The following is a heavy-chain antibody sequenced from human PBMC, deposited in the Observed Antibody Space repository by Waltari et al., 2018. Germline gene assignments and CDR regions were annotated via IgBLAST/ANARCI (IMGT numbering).Heavy chain of an antibody. CDR1: GFTFSSHS. Sequence: EVQLVESGGGLVKPGGSLRISCEASGFTFSSHSRHWIRQAPRKGLGWVASISSSSSYIYYADSVKGRFTISRDNAKNSLYLQMNSLRAEDTAVYYCATGSPIAAAGKDYYGMDVWGQGTTVTVSS. CDR2: ISSSSSYI. D-gene: IGHD6-13*01. J-gene: IGHJ6*02. V-gene: IGHV3-21*01. CDR3: ATGSPIAAAGKDYYGMDV.